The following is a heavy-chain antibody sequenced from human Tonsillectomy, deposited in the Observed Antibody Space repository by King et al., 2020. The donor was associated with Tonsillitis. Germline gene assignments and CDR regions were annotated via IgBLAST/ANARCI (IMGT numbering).Heavy chain of an antibody. D-gene: IGHD1-26*01. CDR3: VLGSGHSWFYP. Sequence: QLVQSGAEVKKPGASVKVSCKASVYTFTNYNMHWVRQAPGQGLEWMGWIRPNNGDTKSAQRFQGRVTMTRDTSISTAYMDLSTLTFDDTAVYYCVLGSGHSWFYPWGQGTLVTVSS. V-gene: IGHV1-2*02. CDR1: VYTFTNYN. J-gene: IGHJ5*02. CDR2: IRPNNGDT.